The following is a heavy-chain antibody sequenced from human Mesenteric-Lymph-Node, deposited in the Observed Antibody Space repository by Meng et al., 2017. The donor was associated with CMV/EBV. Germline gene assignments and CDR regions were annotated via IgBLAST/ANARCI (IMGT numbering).Heavy chain of an antibody. V-gene: IGHV3-48*03. CDR2: ISKSGRTI. Sequence: GESLKISCAASGFTFGSHEMNWVRQAPGKGLEWVSYISKSGRTIYYADSVKGRFTISRDNAKNSLYLQMNSLRPEDTAVYYCASRPDSYDSGGYYPTFDYWGQGTLVTVSS. CDR1: GFTFGSHE. CDR3: ASRPDSYDSGGYYPTFDY. D-gene: IGHD3-22*01. J-gene: IGHJ4*02.